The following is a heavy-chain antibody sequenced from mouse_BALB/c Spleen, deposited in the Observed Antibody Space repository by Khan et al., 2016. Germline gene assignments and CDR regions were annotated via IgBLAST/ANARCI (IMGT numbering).Heavy chain of an antibody. Sequence: QVQLQQSGAELMKPGASVKISCKATGYTFNNYWIEWVKQRPGPGLEWIGDILPGSGNSNYNENLKGKATFTADTSSNTAYMQLSSPTSEDSAVYYFARAWYSMDYWGQGTSVTVSS. CDR3: ARAWYSMDY. J-gene: IGHJ4*01. CDR1: GYTFNNYW. CDR2: ILPGSGNS. V-gene: IGHV1-9*01.